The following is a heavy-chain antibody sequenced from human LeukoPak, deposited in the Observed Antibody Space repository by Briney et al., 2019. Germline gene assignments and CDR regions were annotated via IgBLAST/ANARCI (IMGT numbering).Heavy chain of an antibody. D-gene: IGHD2-2*01. J-gene: IGHJ2*01. Sequence: SVKVSCKASGGTFSSYAISWVRQAPGQGLEWMGGIIPIFGTANYAQKFQGRVTITADESTSTAYMELSSLRSEDTAVYYCARDTDDIVVVPAANWYFDLWGRGTLVTDSS. V-gene: IGHV1-69*13. CDR1: GGTFSSYA. CDR3: ARDTDDIVVVPAANWYFDL. CDR2: IIPIFGTA.